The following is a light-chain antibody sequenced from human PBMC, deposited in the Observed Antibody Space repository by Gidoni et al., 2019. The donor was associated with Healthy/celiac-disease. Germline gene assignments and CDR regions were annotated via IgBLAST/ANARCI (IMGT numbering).Light chain of an antibody. CDR2: LNSDGSH. Sequence: QLVLTQSPSASASLGASVKLTCTLSSGHRSYAIAWHQQQPEKGPRYLMKLNSDGSHSKGDGIPDRFSGSSSGAERYLTISSLQSEDEADYYCQTWGTGYAVFGGGTQLTVL. CDR3: QTWGTGYAV. CDR1: SGHRSYA. J-gene: IGLJ7*01. V-gene: IGLV4-69*01.